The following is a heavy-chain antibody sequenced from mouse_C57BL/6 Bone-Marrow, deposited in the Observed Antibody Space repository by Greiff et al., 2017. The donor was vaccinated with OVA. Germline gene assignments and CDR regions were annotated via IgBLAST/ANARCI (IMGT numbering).Heavy chain of an antibody. Sequence: VQLQQSGAELVKPGASVKISCKASGYAFSSYWMNWVKQRPGKGLEWIGQIYPGDGDTNYNGKFKGKATLTADKSSSTAYMQLSSLTSEDSAVYFCASSYDYDAGAWFAYWGQGTLVTVSA. D-gene: IGHD2-4*01. CDR3: ASSYDYDAGAWFAY. V-gene: IGHV1-80*01. CDR1: GYAFSSYW. CDR2: IYPGDGDT. J-gene: IGHJ3*01.